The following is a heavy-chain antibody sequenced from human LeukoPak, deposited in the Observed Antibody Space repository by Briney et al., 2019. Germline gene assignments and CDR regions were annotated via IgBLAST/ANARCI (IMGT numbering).Heavy chain of an antibody. CDR2: FDPEDGET. CDR3: ATDNGGAVAGLFDY. J-gene: IGHJ4*02. Sequence: ASVKVSYKVSGYTLTELSMHWVRQAPGKGLEWMGGFDPEDGETIYAQKFQGRVTMTEDTSTDTAYMELSSLRSEDTAVYYCATDNGGAVAGLFDYWGQGTLVTVSS. V-gene: IGHV1-24*01. CDR1: GYTLTELS. D-gene: IGHD6-19*01.